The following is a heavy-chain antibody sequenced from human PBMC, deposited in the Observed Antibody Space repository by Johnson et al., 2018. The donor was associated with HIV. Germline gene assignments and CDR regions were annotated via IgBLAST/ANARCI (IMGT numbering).Heavy chain of an antibody. Sequence: QVQLVESGGGLVQPGRSLRLSCAASRFIFSDYYMSWIRQAPGKGLEWVSYISSSGSTIYYADSVKGRFTISRDDSKNTLYLQMNSLKTEDTAVYYCTIDLGVGATINEVAFDIWGQGTMVTVSS. CDR1: RFIFSDYY. J-gene: IGHJ3*02. CDR2: ISSSGSTI. D-gene: IGHD1-26*01. V-gene: IGHV3-11*01. CDR3: TIDLGVGATINEVAFDI.